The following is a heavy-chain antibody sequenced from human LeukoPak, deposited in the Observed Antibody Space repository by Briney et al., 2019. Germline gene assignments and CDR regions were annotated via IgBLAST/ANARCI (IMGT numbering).Heavy chain of an antibody. Sequence: GESLKISCAASGFTFSSYWMSWVRQAPGKGLLWVSGINGDGSSTSNEDSVKGRFTISRDNAKNMLYLQMNSLRAEDTAVYYCVRELGAFDIWGQGTMVTVSS. CDR1: GFTFSSYW. V-gene: IGHV3-74*01. CDR3: VRELGAFDI. J-gene: IGHJ3*02. CDR2: INGDGSST.